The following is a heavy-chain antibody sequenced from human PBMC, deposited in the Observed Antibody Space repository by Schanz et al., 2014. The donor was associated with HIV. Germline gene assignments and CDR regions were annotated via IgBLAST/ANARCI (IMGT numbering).Heavy chain of an antibody. D-gene: IGHD5-12*01. J-gene: IGHJ6*02. V-gene: IGHV1-69*01. CDR1: GGTLSSNT. CDR2: FIPIFGTA. CDR3: ARGEVATIEDKRGDYYYYYTMDV. Sequence: QVQLVQSGAEVKKSGSSVKVSCKASGGTLSSNTINWVRQAPGRGLEWMGGFIPIFGTANYAQKFQDRVTITADEPTSTAYMVLRGLRSEDTAVYYCARGEVATIEDKRGDYYYYYTMDVWGQGTTVTVSS.